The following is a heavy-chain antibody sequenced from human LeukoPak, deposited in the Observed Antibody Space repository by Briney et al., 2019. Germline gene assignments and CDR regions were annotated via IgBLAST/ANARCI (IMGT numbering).Heavy chain of an antibody. CDR2: IWYDGSNK. J-gene: IGHJ3*02. D-gene: IGHD3-22*01. V-gene: IGHV3-33*01. CDR3: ARDRGGRRGWLEAFDI. CDR1: GFPLSTYG. Sequence: SGGSLRLSCAASGFPLSTYGMHWVRQPGGKRLNWVAVIWYDGSNKYYADSVKGRFTISRDNSKNTLYLQMNSLRAEDTAVYYCARDRGGRRGWLEAFDIWGQGTMVTVSS.